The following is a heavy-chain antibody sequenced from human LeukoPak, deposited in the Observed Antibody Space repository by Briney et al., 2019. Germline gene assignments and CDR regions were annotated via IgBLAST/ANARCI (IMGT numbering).Heavy chain of an antibody. CDR3: ARDRGTGPPNGNWFDP. D-gene: IGHD1-1*01. V-gene: IGHV3-11*01. CDR2: ISSSGSTI. J-gene: IGHJ5*02. Sequence: PGGSLRLSCAASGYTFSDYYMSWIRQASGKGLEWVSYISSSGSTIYYADSVKGRFTISRDNAKNSLYLQMNSLRAEDTAVYYCARDRGTGPPNGNWFDPWGQGTLVTVSS. CDR1: GYTFSDYY.